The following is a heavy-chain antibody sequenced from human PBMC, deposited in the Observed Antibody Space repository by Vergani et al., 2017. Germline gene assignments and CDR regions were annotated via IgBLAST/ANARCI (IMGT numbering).Heavy chain of an antibody. V-gene: IGHV4-34*01. J-gene: IGHJ6*03. CDR1: GGSFTSYH. D-gene: IGHD2-8*01. CDR2: IDHTGRP. CDR3: ARVNTDTNGHLYYYYYMDV. Sequence: QVQLQQWGGGLLKPSETLSLTCVVNGGSFTSYHWTWIRQSPGEGLEWVGDIDHTGRPDYNPYLKSRLTMSVDKSRNQFSLTLNSVTATDTAIYFFARVNTDTNGHLYYYYYMDVWGQGTAVAVS.